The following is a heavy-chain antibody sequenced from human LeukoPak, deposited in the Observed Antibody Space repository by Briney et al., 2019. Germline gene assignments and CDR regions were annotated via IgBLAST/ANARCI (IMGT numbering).Heavy chain of an antibody. CDR3: ARVPRGYSGYDLDY. D-gene: IGHD5-12*01. V-gene: IGHV3-33*01. CDR2: IWYDGSNK. J-gene: IGHJ4*02. CDR1: GFTLSSYG. Sequence: GGSLRLSCAASGFTLSSYGMHWVRQAPGKGLEWVAVIWYDGSNKYYADSVNGRFTISRHNSKNTLYLQMNRLIAEDTAVYFCARVPRGYSGYDLDYWGEGGLVTVSS.